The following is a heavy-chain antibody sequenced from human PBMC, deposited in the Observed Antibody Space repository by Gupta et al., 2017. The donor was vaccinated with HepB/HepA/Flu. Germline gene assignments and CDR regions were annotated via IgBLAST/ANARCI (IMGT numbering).Heavy chain of an antibody. D-gene: IGHD5-24*01. Sequence: EVQLVESGGGLVQPGGSLRLSCAASGFTFSSYDMHWVRQATGKGLEWVSAIGTGGDTYYSDSVKGRVTISRENAKSSLYLQMNSLTAGETAVYYCARESPDGYNGGFYGGIDYWGQGTLVTVSS. CDR1: GFTFSSYD. CDR2: IGTGGDT. CDR3: ARESPDGYNGGFYGGIDY. J-gene: IGHJ4*02. V-gene: IGHV3-13*01.